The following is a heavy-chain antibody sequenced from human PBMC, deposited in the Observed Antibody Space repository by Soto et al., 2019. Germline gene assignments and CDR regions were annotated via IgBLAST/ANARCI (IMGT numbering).Heavy chain of an antibody. V-gene: IGHV1-3*01. CDR2: INAGNGNT. CDR1: GYTFTNYA. Sequence: QVQLVQSGAEVKKPGASVKVSCKASGYTFTNYAMQWVRQAPGQRLEWMGWINAGNGNTKYSQKFQGRVTITRDTSASTAYMELSSLRSEDTAVYYCARGDYYDIHDYWGQGTLVTVSS. CDR3: ARGDYYDIHDY. J-gene: IGHJ4*02. D-gene: IGHD3-22*01.